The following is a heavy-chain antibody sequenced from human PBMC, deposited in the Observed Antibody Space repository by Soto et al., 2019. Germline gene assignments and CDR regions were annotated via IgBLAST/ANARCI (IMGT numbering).Heavy chain of an antibody. V-gene: IGHV4-59*12. Sequence: SETLSLTCNVSGGSISDYYWSWIRQPTGKGLEWIAYTYYSGSTNYNPSLKSRVTISVDTSKNQFSLKLSSVTAADTAVYYCARDLRFRGFYGMDVWGQGTTVTVSS. CDR1: GGSISDYY. CDR3: ARDLRFRGFYGMDV. CDR2: TYYSGST. J-gene: IGHJ6*02. D-gene: IGHD3-10*01.